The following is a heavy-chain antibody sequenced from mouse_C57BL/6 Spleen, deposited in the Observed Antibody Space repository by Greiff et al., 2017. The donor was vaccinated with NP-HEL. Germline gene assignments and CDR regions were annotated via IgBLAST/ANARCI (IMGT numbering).Heavy chain of an antibody. D-gene: IGHD2-3*01. CDR3: ARQDGYYVGY. Sequence: DVMLVESGGGLVKPGGSLKLSCAASGFTFSDYGMHWVRQAPEKGLEWVAYISSGSSTIYYADTVKGRFTISRDNAKNTLFLQMTSLRSEDTAMYYCARQDGYYVGYWGQGTTLTVSS. J-gene: IGHJ2*01. CDR2: ISSGSSTI. V-gene: IGHV5-17*01. CDR1: GFTFSDYG.